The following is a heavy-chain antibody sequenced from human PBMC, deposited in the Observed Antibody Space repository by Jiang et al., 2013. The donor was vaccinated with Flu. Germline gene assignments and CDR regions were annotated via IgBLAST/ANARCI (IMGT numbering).Heavy chain of an antibody. Sequence: GAEVKKPGSSVKVSCKASGGTFSSYAISWVRQAPGQGLEWMGGIIPIFGTANYAQKFQGRVTITADESTSTAYMELSSLRSEDTAVYYCARGYCTNGVCYTRDAFDIWGQGTMVTVSS. CDR1: GGTFSSYA. V-gene: IGHV1-69*01. CDR3: ARGYCTNGVCYTRDAFDI. CDR2: IIPIFGTA. J-gene: IGHJ3*02. D-gene: IGHD2-8*01.